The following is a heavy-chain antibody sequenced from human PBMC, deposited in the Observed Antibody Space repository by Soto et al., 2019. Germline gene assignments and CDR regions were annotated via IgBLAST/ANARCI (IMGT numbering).Heavy chain of an antibody. CDR3: VRGEASGGGYCSPHSLEY. D-gene: IGHD2-21*02. J-gene: IGHJ4*01. Sequence: QVRLQESGPGLVRPSETLSLTCTVSGGSVSSGSYYWSWIRQPPGKGLEWIGYIYYNGRTNYNPSLKSRGTLSADTSKNQFSLNLNSVTTVETAVYNCVRGEASGGGYCSPHSLEYWGHGALVIV. V-gene: IGHV4-61*01. CDR1: GGSVSSGSYY. CDR2: IYYNGRT.